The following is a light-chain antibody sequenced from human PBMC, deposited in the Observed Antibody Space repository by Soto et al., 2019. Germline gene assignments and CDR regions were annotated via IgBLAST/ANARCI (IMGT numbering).Light chain of an antibody. J-gene: IGKJ5*01. V-gene: IGKV3-15*01. Sequence: EIGMTESPVTLSVSPRERSTLSCKASQSINSKLAWYQQRPGQAPRLLIYGASTRATGIPARFSGSGSGTEFTLTISSLQPEDFAVYYCQQYDNWHPITFGQGTRLEIK. CDR3: QQYDNWHPIT. CDR2: GAS. CDR1: QSINSK.